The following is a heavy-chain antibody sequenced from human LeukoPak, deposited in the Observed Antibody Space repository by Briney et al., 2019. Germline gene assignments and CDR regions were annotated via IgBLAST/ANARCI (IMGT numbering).Heavy chain of an antibody. V-gene: IGHV1-8*03. CDR2: MNPNSGNT. CDR1: GYTFTSYD. CDR3: ARGGYCSSTSCPYYYYYYMDV. D-gene: IGHD2-2*01. J-gene: IGHJ6*03. Sequence: ASVTVSCKASGYTFTSYDINWVRQATGQGLEWMGWMNPNSGNTGYAQKFQGRVTITRNTSISTAYMELSSLRSEDTAVYYCARGGYCSSTSCPYYYYYYMDVWGKGTTVTVSS.